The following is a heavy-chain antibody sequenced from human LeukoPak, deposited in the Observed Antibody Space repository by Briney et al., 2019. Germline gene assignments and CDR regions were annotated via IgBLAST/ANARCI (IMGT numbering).Heavy chain of an antibody. D-gene: IGHD2-2*01. CDR2: IGSSGSTI. CDR3: ARDLPQYCSSTSCSYYGMDV. CDR1: GFTFSSYE. Sequence: AGGSLRLSCAASGFTFSSYEMNWVRQAPGKGLEWVSYIGSSGSTIYYADSVKGRFTISRDNAKNSLYLQMNSLRAEDTAVYYCARDLPQYCSSTSCSYYGMDVWGKGTTVTVSS. J-gene: IGHJ6*04. V-gene: IGHV3-48*03.